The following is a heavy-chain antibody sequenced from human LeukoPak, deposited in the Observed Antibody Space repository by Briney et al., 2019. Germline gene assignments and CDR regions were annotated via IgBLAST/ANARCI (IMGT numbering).Heavy chain of an antibody. J-gene: IGHJ4*02. CDR3: AKDNDFWSGSPYY. CDR1: GFTFSSYA. Sequence: PGGSLRLSCAASGFTFSSYAMSWVRQAPGKGLEWVSAISGSGGSTYYADSVKGRFTISRDNSKNTLYLQMDSLRAEDTAVYYCAKDNDFWSGSPYYWGQGTLVTVSS. V-gene: IGHV3-23*01. D-gene: IGHD3-3*01. CDR2: ISGSGGST.